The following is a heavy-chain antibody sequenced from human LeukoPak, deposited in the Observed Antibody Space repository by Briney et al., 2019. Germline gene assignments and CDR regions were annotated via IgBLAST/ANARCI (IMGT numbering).Heavy chain of an antibody. V-gene: IGHV3-33*01. CDR2: IWYGGTNK. CDR3: ERGLWALES. CDR1: GFTFSGYG. J-gene: IGHJ4*02. Sequence: GGSLRLSCAASGFTFSGYGMHWVRQAPGKGLEWVAVIWYGGTNKYYADSVKGRFTISRDNSKNTLYLQMNSLRAEDTAVYYCERGLWALESWGQGTLVTVSS. D-gene: IGHD2/OR15-2a*01.